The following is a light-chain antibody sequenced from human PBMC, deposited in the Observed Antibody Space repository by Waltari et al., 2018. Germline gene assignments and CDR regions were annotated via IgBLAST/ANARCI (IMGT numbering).Light chain of an antibody. Sequence: QSALTQPRSVSGSPGQSATFSCTGHSRSIRDYTSVSWYQQHPGKAPKLMIYDVIKRPSGVHDRFSGSKSVNTASLTISGLQAEDEADYYCCSYAGRYTPYVFGTGTKVTVL. CDR3: CSYAGRYTPYV. J-gene: IGLJ1*01. V-gene: IGLV2-11*01. CDR2: DVI. CDR1: SRSIRDYTS.